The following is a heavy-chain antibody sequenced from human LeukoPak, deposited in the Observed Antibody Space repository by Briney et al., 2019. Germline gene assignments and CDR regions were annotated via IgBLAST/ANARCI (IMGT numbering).Heavy chain of an antibody. CDR1: GGSFGDYH. J-gene: IGHJ4*02. CDR3: ARDRYSSSWSPYYFDY. Sequence: SETLSLTCGVYGGSFGDYHWSWIRQPPGKGLEWIGEINHSGTTHYNPSLKHKVTMSVDTSKTQFSLKFISVTAADTAVYYCARDRYSSSWSPYYFDYWGQGTLVTVSS. CDR2: INHSGTT. V-gene: IGHV4-34*01. D-gene: IGHD6-13*01.